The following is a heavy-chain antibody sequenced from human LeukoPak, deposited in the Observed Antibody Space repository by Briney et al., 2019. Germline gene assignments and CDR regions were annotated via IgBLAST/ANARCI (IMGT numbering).Heavy chain of an antibody. J-gene: IGHJ3*02. V-gene: IGHV3-20*04. CDR1: GFTFDNYG. CDR2: INWNGGST. Sequence: PGGSLRLSCVASGFTFDNYGMHWVRQAPGKGLEWVSGINWNGGSTGYADSVKGRFTISRDNAKNSLYLQMNSLRAEDTALYYCARVRSSSWYRSHLDAFDIWGQGTMVTVSS. CDR3: ARVRSSSWYRSHLDAFDI. D-gene: IGHD6-13*01.